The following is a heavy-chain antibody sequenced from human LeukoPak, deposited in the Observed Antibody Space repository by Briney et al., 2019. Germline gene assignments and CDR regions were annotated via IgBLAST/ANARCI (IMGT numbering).Heavy chain of an antibody. CDR2: IRSKAYGATT. CDR1: GFIFGDHA. V-gene: IGHV3-49*04. D-gene: IGHD3-10*01. Sequence: PEGSLRFSCTASGFIFGDHAMSWVRQAPGKGLEWVGFIRSKAYGATTEYAASVKGTFTISRDDSKGIAYLQMDNLKTEDTALYYCSRGPILLWIHNGMDVWGQGTTVTVSS. CDR3: SRGPILLWIHNGMDV. J-gene: IGHJ6*02.